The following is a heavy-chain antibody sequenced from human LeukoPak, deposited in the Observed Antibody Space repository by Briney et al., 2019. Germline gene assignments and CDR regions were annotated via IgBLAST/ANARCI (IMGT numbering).Heavy chain of an antibody. D-gene: IGHD2-21*01. CDR3: TGDRSCGVYDY. V-gene: IGHV3-21*01. Sequence: GGSLRLAWAASGFTVSSYGMNWVRQAPGKGLEWASSISVGGSYTYYADSVKGRFTMSRANAKYSRGRQMNRLRAEDTAVYCCTGDRSCGVYDYRGQGTLVTVSS. CDR2: ISVGGSYT. CDR1: GFTVSSYG. J-gene: IGHJ4*02.